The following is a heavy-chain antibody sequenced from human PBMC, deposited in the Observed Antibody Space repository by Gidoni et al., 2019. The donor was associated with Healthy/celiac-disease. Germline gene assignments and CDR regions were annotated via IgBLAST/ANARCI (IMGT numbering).Heavy chain of an antibody. Sequence: QVQLQESGPGLVKPSETLSLTCTVPGGSISSSYWSWIRQPPGKGLEWIGYIYYSGSTNYNPSLKSRVTISVDTSKNQFSLKLSSVTAADTAVYYCARDRTTYYYDSSGYYPPAAFDIWGQGTMVTVSS. CDR1: GGSISSSY. D-gene: IGHD3-22*01. CDR3: ARDRTTYYYDSSGYYPPAAFDI. V-gene: IGHV4-59*01. J-gene: IGHJ3*02. CDR2: IYYSGST.